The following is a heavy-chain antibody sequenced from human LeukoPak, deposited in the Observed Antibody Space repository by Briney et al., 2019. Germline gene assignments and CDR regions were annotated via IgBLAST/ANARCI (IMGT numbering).Heavy chain of an antibody. V-gene: IGHV1-2*02. CDR1: GYTFTSYY. J-gene: IGHJ4*02. CDR2: ISPNTGDT. D-gene: IGHD6-19*01. Sequence: AASVKVSCKASGYTFTSYYIYRVRQAPGQGLEWMGWISPNTGDTNSAQRFQGRLTMTRDTSISIAYMELSRLTSDDTAVYYCANGLGSSGWNFDYWGQGTLVTVSS. CDR3: ANGLGSSGWNFDY.